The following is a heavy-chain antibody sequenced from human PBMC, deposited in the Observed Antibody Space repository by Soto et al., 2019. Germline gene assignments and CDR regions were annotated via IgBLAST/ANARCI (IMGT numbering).Heavy chain of an antibody. Sequence: QVQLQQWGAGLLKPSETLSLTCTVYGGSFRGYYWNWIRQPPGKGLEWIGEISHSGSTNYNPSLKSRVTISVDTSRNQFSLKLSSVTAADTAVYYCARGGYCSGGSCFLIYAFDIWGQGTMVSVSS. D-gene: IGHD2-15*01. CDR2: ISHSGST. CDR1: GGSFRGYY. CDR3: ARGGYCSGGSCFLIYAFDI. V-gene: IGHV4-34*01. J-gene: IGHJ3*02.